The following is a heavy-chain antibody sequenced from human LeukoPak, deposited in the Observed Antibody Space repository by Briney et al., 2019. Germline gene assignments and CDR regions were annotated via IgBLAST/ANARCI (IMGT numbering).Heavy chain of an antibody. V-gene: IGHV1-69*05. CDR3: ARDRYTAYYDSSGYLDY. CDR2: IIPIFGTA. Sequence: ASVKVSCKASGGTFSSYAISWVRQAPGQGLEWMGGIIPIFGTANYAQKFQGRVTITTDESTSTAYMELSSLRSEDTAVYYCARDRYTAYYDSSGYLDYWGQGTLVTVSS. D-gene: IGHD3-22*01. J-gene: IGHJ4*02. CDR1: GGTFSSYA.